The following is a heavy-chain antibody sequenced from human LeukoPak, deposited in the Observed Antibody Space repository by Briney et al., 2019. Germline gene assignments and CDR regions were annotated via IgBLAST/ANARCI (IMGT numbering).Heavy chain of an antibody. V-gene: IGHV3-23*01. CDR2: MSGSRGVT. CDR3: ARVASYTFDY. D-gene: IGHD3-16*02. Sequence: PGGSLRLSCAASGFTFSSYAMSWVRQAPGKGLEWVSGMSGSRGVTYFADSVKGRFTISRDNSKNTLYLQMNSLRAEDTAVYFCARVASYTFDYWGQGTLVTVSS. CDR1: GFTFSSYA. J-gene: IGHJ4*02.